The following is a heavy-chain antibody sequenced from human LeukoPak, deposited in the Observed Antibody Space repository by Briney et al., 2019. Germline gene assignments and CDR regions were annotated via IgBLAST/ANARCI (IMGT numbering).Heavy chain of an antibody. CDR1: GGSISSYY. V-gene: IGHV4-4*07. CDR2: IYTSGST. Sequence: SETLSLTCAVSGGSISSYYWSWIRQPAGKGLEWIGRIYTSGSTNYNPSLMSRVTMSVDTSKNQFSLKLSTVTAADTAVYYCARESVHKWLDHYFDYWGQGTLVTVSS. D-gene: IGHD6-19*01. J-gene: IGHJ4*02. CDR3: ARESVHKWLDHYFDY.